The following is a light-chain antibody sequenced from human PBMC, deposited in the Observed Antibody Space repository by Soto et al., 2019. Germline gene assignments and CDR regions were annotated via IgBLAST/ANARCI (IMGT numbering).Light chain of an antibody. V-gene: IGKV3-20*01. CDR2: GAS. CDR1: QSVSRNF. CDR3: QQYNFWPPLT. Sequence: EIVLTQSPGTLSLSPGERATLSCRASQSVSRNFFAWYQQKPGQAPRLLIYGASNRATGIPDRFSGSGSGTDFTLTISSLQSEDSGIYYCQQYNFWPPLTFGGGTKVEIK. J-gene: IGKJ4*01.